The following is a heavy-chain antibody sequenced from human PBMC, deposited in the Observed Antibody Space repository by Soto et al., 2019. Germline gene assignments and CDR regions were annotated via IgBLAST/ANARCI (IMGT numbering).Heavy chain of an antibody. Sequence: SSETLSLTCTVSGGSISSYYWSWIRQPPGKGLEWIGYIYYSGSTNFNPSLKSRVTISVDTSKNQFSLKLSSVTAADTAVYYCASTPVLGYCSGGSCLGDYYYYYMDVWGKGTTVTVSS. CDR3: ASTPVLGYCSGGSCLGDYYYYYMDV. V-gene: IGHV4-59*08. CDR2: IYYSGST. J-gene: IGHJ6*03. CDR1: GGSISSYY. D-gene: IGHD2-15*01.